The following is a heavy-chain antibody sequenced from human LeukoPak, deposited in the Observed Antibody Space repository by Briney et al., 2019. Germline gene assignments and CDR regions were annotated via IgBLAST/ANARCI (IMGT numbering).Heavy chain of an antibody. J-gene: IGHJ4*02. CDR2: IWDDGSNK. D-gene: IGHD1-26*01. CDR1: GFTFSSYG. Sequence: PGRSLRLSRAASGFTFSSYGMHWVRQAPGKGLEWVAVIWDDGSNKYYADSVKGRFTISRDNSKNALYLQMNSLRVEDTALYYCAESGMIDPGRYSPAYYFDYWGQGTLVTVSS. CDR3: AESGMIDPGRYSPAYYFDY. V-gene: IGHV3-33*01.